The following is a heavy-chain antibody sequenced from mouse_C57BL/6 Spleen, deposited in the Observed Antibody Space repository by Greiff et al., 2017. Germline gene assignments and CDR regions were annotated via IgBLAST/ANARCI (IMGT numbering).Heavy chain of an antibody. CDR2: IYPYNGVS. Sequence: EVKLQQSGPELVKPGASVKISCKASGYSFTGYYMHWVKQSHGNILDWIGYIYPYNGVSSYNQKFKGKATLTVDKSSSTAYMELRSLTSEDSAVYYCAREPFTTVVPYAMDYWGQGTSVTVSS. D-gene: IGHD1-1*01. J-gene: IGHJ4*01. CDR1: GYSFTGYY. CDR3: AREPFTTVVPYAMDY. V-gene: IGHV1-31*01.